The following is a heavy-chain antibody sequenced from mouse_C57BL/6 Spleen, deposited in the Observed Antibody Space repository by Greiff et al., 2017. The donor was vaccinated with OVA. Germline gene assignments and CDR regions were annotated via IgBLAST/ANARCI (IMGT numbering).Heavy chain of an antibody. Sequence: EVKLMESEGGLVQPGSSMKLSCTASGFTFSDYYMAWVRQVPEKGLEWVANINYDGSSTYYLDSLKSRFIISRDNAKNILYLQMSSLKSEDTATYYCAREDYYGSGLYAMDYWGQGTSVTVSS. V-gene: IGHV5-16*01. J-gene: IGHJ4*01. CDR1: GFTFSDYY. CDR2: INYDGSST. CDR3: AREDYYGSGLYAMDY. D-gene: IGHD1-1*01.